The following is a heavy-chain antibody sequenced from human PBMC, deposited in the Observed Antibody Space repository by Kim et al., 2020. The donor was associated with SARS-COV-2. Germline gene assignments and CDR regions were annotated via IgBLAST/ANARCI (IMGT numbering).Heavy chain of an antibody. J-gene: IGHJ4*02. CDR2: TI. CDR3: ARAPGSAFDY. D-gene: IGHD3-10*01. V-gene: IGHV3-48*03. Sequence: TIYHADSLKGRFTVSRDNANNSLDLQMNGLRTEDTAIYFCARAPGSAFDYWGQGALVTVS.